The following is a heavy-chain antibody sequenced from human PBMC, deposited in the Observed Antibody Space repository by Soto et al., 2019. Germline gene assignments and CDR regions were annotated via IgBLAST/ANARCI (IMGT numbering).Heavy chain of an antibody. Sequence: QVQLQESGPGLVKPSQTLSLTCTVSGGSISSGDYYWSWIRQPPGKGLEWIGYIFYSGTTYYNPSIKSRVTISVDTSKNQFSLKLSSVTAADTAGYYGARYVYCTNGVCYTVFDYWGQGTLVTVSS. CDR3: ARYVYCTNGVCYTVFDY. D-gene: IGHD2-8*01. J-gene: IGHJ4*02. V-gene: IGHV4-30-4*01. CDR2: IFYSGTT. CDR1: GGSISSGDYY.